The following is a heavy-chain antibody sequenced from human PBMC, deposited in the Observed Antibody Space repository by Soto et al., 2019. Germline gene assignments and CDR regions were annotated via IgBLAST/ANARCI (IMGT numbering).Heavy chain of an antibody. CDR1: GYTFTGYY. Sequence: GASVKVSCKASGYTFTGYYMHWVRQAPGQGLEWMGWINPNSGGTNYAQKFQGWVTMTRDTSISTAYMELSRLRSDDTAVYYCARGVSIAAAARCFDPWGQGTLVTVSS. J-gene: IGHJ5*02. D-gene: IGHD6-13*01. V-gene: IGHV1-2*04. CDR3: ARGVSIAAAARCFDP. CDR2: INPNSGGT.